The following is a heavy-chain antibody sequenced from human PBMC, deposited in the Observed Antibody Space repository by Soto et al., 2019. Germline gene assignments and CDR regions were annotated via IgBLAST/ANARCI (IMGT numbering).Heavy chain of an antibody. J-gene: IGHJ3*01. Sequence: QVQLQESGPGLVKPSETLSLTCTVSGGSISNFYWSWIRQTPGKRLEWIGFIYYSGITKYNPSLKSRVSISRDTSRNEISLKLTSVTAADTAVYFCAREPSRRICSGNGCYSVSTFDLWGQGTMVTVSS. CDR3: AREPSRRICSGNGCYSVSTFDL. D-gene: IGHD2-15*01. CDR2: IYYSGIT. CDR1: GGSISNFY. V-gene: IGHV4-59*12.